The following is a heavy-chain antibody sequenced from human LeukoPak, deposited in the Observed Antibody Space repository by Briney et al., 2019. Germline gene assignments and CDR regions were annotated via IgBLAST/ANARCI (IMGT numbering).Heavy chain of an antibody. J-gene: IGHJ4*02. CDR3: ARGLSGYASSLGY. V-gene: IGHV3-74*01. D-gene: IGHD6-6*01. Sequence: LPGGSLRLSCAASRFTFSSYWMHWVRQAPGKGLVWVSRINSDGSSTSYADSVRGRFSISRDNAKNTLYLQMNSLRAEDTAVYYCARGLSGYASSLGYWGQGTLVTVSA. CDR2: INSDGSST. CDR1: RFTFSSYW.